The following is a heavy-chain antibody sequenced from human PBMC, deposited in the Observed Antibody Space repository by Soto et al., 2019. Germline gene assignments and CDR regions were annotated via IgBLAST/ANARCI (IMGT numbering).Heavy chain of an antibody. D-gene: IGHD3-10*01. J-gene: IGHJ5*02. CDR1: GGSISSGYY. CDR3: ARGYYGSGSYYNFGWFDP. CDR2: IFHSGST. V-gene: IGHV4-38-2*02. Sequence: SETLSLTCTVSGGSISSGYYWGWIRQPPGKGLEWIGSIFHSGSTYYNPSLKSRVTISLDTSKNQFSLKLRSVTAADTAVYYCARGYYGSGSYYNFGWFDPWGKGTLVTVSS.